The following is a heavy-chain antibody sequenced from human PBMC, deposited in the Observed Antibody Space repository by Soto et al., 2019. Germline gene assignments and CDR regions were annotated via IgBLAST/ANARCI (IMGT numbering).Heavy chain of an antibody. CDR2: ISGSGGIT. CDR3: AKSLSASPNYFFDS. CDR1: GSTFSVYS. D-gene: IGHD1-1*01. V-gene: IGHV3-23*01. J-gene: IGHJ4*02. Sequence: GGSLRLSCAASGSTFSVYSMTWVRQTPGKGLEWVSGISGSGGITYYADSVKGRFTISRDNSNNTLFLQMHSLRADDTAVYYCAKSLSASPNYFFDSWGQGTLVTVSS.